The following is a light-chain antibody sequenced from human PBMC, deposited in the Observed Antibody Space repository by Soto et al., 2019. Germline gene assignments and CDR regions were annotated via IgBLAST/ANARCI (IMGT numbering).Light chain of an antibody. Sequence: ALTQPRSVSGSPGQSVTISCTGTSSDVGGYNCVSWYQHHPDKAPALMIYDVNKRPSGVPDRFSGSKSGNTASLTISGLQAEDEADYYCCSYAGSYTWGFGGGTQLTVL. V-gene: IGLV2-11*01. CDR2: DVN. CDR1: SSDVGGYNC. J-gene: IGLJ2*01. CDR3: CSYAGSYTWG.